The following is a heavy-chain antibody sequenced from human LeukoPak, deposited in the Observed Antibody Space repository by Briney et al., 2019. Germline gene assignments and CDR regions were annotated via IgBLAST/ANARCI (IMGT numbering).Heavy chain of an antibody. J-gene: IGHJ5*02. CDR1: GYTFTSYD. V-gene: IGHV1-8*01. D-gene: IGHD4-17*01. CDR3: ARDYGDYVRFDP. Sequence: ASVKVSCKASGYTFTSYDLNWVRQATGQGLEWMGWMNPNSGNTGYAQKFQGRVTMTRNTSISTAYMELSSLRSEDTAVYYCARDYGDYVRFDPWGQGTLVTVSS. CDR2: MNPNSGNT.